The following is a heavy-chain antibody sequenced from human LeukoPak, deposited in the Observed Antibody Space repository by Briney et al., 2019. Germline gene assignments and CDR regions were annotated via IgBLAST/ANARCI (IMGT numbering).Heavy chain of an antibody. CDR2: ISLSRSYI. V-gene: IGHV3-21*01. Sequence: GGSLRLSFAASGFTFSSYSMNWVRQAPGKGLEWVSSISLSRSYIYYGDSVNGRFTISRDNAKNSLYLQMNSLRAEDTAVYYCARVVWGWDTAMPTPFDYWGQGTLVTVSS. CDR3: ARVVWGWDTAMPTPFDY. J-gene: IGHJ4*02. D-gene: IGHD5-18*01. CDR1: GFTFSSYS.